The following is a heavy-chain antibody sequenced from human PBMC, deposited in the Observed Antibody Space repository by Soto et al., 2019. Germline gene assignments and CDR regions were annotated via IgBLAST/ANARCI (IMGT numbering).Heavy chain of an antibody. CDR1: GFTFNRYA. CDR3: AKDRGYYYDSSGYYYGYGGYFDY. D-gene: IGHD3-22*01. J-gene: IGHJ4*02. Sequence: EVPLLESGGGLAQPGGSLRLSCAASGFTFNRYAMSWVRQAPGKGLEWVSAIRGSGCSTYYADSVNGWFTISRDNSKNTLILQMNSLRDEDTAVYYCAKDRGYYYDSSGYYYGYGGYFDYWGQGTLVTVSS. V-gene: IGHV3-23*01. CDR2: IRGSGCST.